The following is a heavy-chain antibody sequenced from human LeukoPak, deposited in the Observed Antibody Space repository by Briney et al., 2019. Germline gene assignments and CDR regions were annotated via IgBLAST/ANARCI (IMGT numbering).Heavy chain of an antibody. V-gene: IGHV3-23*01. CDR2: ISGSGADT. J-gene: IGHJ4*02. D-gene: IGHD1-1*01. Sequence: GGSLRLSCATSGFTFNDYAMNWVRQAPGKGLEWVAGISGSGADTYYADSVKGRFTISRDNSKNTLYLQMNTLRAEDTAVYYCATTKQARRYFDYWGQGTLVTVSS. CDR3: ATTKQARRYFDY. CDR1: GFTFNDYA.